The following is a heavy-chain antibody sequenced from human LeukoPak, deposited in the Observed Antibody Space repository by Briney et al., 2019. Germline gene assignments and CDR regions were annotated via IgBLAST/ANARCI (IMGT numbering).Heavy chain of an antibody. CDR3: ARDQRGYSGTPADY. CDR1: GGTFSSYA. CDR2: IIPILGIA. V-gene: IGHV1-69*04. J-gene: IGHJ4*02. Sequence: ASVKVSCKASGGTFSSYAISWVRQAPGQGLEWMGRIIPILGIANYAQKFQGRVTITADKSTSTAYMELSSLRSEDTAVYYCARDQRGYSGTPADYWGQGTLVTVSS. D-gene: IGHD5-12*01.